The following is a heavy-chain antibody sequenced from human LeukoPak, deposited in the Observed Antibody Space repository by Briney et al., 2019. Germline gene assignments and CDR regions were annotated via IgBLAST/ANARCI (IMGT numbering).Heavy chain of an antibody. J-gene: IGHJ6*03. Sequence: ASVKVSCKASGYTFTGYYMHWVRQAPGQGLEWMGRINPNSGGTNYAQKFQGRVTMTRDTSISTAYMELSRLRSDDTAVYYCASGGRDYGPVYYYYYYMDVWGKGTTVTVSS. V-gene: IGHV1-2*02. CDR1: GYTFTGYY. CDR3: ASGGRDYGPVYYYYYYMDV. D-gene: IGHD4-17*01. CDR2: INPNSGGT.